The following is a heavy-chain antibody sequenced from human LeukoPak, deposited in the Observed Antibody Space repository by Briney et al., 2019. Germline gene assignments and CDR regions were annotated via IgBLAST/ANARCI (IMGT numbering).Heavy chain of an antibody. CDR2: INPTGGST. CDR3: ARGVSDPSDY. Sequence: ASVKVSCKASGYTFTSYGLSWVRQAPGQGLEWMGLINPTGGSTGYAQKFQGRVTMTRDMSTSTDYMELSSLRSEDTAIYYCARGVSDPSDYWGQGTLVTVSS. CDR1: GYTFTSYG. V-gene: IGHV1-46*01. J-gene: IGHJ4*02.